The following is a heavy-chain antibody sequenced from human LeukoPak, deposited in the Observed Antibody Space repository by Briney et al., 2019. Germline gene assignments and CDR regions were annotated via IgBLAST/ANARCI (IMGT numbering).Heavy chain of an antibody. Sequence: ASVKVSCKASGYTFTSYGISWVRQALGQGLEWMGWISAYNGNTNYAQKLQGRVTMTTDTSTSTAYMELRSLRSDDTAVYYCARDLNRSVRGVIYGYWGQGTLVTVSS. CDR1: GYTFTSYG. V-gene: IGHV1-18*04. D-gene: IGHD3-10*01. CDR2: ISAYNGNT. J-gene: IGHJ4*02. CDR3: ARDLNRSVRGVIYGY.